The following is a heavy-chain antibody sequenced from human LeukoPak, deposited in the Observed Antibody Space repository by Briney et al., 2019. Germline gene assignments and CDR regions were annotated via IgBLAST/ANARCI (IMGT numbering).Heavy chain of an antibody. D-gene: IGHD2-15*01. J-gene: IGHJ4*02. CDR1: GYTFTSYG. CDR3: ARDQGYCSGGSCCAFDY. Sequence: ASVKVACKASGYTFTSYGISWVRQAPGQGLEWMGWISAYNGNTNYAQKLQGRVTMTTDTSTSTACMELRSLRSDDTDVYYYARDQGYCSGGSCCAFDYWGQGTLVTVSS. CDR2: ISAYNGNT. V-gene: IGHV1-18*01.